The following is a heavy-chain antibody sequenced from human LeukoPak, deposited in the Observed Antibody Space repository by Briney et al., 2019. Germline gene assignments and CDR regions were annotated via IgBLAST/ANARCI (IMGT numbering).Heavy chain of an antibody. CDR1: GFTFSSYS. D-gene: IGHD2-15*01. CDR2: ISSSSSYK. V-gene: IGHV3-21*01. CDR3: ARVGGVTVAATSYYVEV. Sequence: PGGSLRLSCAASGFTFSSYSMNWVRQAPGKGLEWVSSISSSSSYKYYADSVKGRFTISRDNAKNSLYLRMNSLRAEDTAVYYCARVGGVTVAATSYYVEVWGKGSTVTVCS. J-gene: IGHJ6*03.